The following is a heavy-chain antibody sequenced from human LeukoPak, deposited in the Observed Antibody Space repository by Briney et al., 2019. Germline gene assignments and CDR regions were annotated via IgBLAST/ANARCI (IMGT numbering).Heavy chain of an antibody. J-gene: IGHJ4*02. D-gene: IGHD6-13*01. CDR1: GFAFSSDG. CDR3: AKDRSSSWTWTIDY. Sequence: GGSLRLSCAASGFAFSSDGMHWVRQAPGKGLEWVALISYDGSNKYYADSVKGRFTISRDNSKNTLYLQMNSLRAEDTAVYYCAKDRSSSWTWTIDYWGQGTLVTVSS. V-gene: IGHV3-30*18. CDR2: ISYDGSNK.